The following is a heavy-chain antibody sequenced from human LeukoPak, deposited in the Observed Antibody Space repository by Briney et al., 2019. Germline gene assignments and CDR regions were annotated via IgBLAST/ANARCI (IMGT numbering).Heavy chain of an antibody. CDR3: AREWGTGSSDY. CDR2: IYYTGTT. V-gene: IGHV4-59*01. CDR1: GGSINRYY. D-gene: IGHD1-1*01. Sequence: SDTLSLTCTVCGGSINRYYWSWLRHSPGKGLEWIAWIYYTGTTNYNPSLESRVTISVDTSKNQFSLRLTSVTAADTAVYFCAREWGTGSSDYWGQGILVTVSS. J-gene: IGHJ4*02.